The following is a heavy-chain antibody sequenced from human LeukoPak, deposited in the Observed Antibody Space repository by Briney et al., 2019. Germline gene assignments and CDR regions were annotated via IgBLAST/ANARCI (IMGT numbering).Heavy chain of an antibody. J-gene: IGHJ4*02. CDR2: IYYSGST. Sequence: SETLSLTCTVSGGSLSSYYWSWIRQPPGKGLEWIGYIYYSGSTNYNPSLKSRVTISVDTSKNQFSLKLSSVTAADTAVYYCARACSGGSCYSPYFDYWGQGTLVTVSS. V-gene: IGHV4-59*01. CDR1: GGSLSSYY. D-gene: IGHD2-15*01. CDR3: ARACSGGSCYSPYFDY.